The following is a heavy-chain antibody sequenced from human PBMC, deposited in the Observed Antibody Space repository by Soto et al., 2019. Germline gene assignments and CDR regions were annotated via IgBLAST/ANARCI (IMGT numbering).Heavy chain of an antibody. Sequence: PGESLKISCKGSGYSFTSYWISWVRQMPGKGLEWMGRIDPSDSYTNYSPSFQGHATISADKSISTAYLQWSSLKASDTAMYYCARVDYYDTRHYGMDVWGQGTTVTVSS. CDR3: ARVDYYDTRHYGMDV. J-gene: IGHJ6*02. D-gene: IGHD3-22*01. CDR1: GYSFTSYW. V-gene: IGHV5-10-1*01. CDR2: IDPSDSYT.